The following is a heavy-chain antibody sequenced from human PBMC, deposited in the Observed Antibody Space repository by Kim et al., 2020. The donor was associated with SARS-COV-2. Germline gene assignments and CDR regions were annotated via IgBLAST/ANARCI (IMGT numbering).Heavy chain of an antibody. D-gene: IGHD2-8*01. CDR3: ARDHCTNGVCYYGY. CDR1: GGSISSGGYY. Sequence: SETLSLTCTVSGGSISSGGYYWSWIRQHPGKGLEWIGYIYYSGSTYYNPSLKSRVTISVDTSKNQFSLKLSSVTAADTAVYYCARDHCTNGVCYYGYWGQGTLVTVSS. J-gene: IGHJ4*02. CDR2: IYYSGST. V-gene: IGHV4-31*03.